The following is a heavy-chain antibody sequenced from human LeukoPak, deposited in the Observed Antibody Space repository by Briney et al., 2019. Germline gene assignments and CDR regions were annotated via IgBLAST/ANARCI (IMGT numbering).Heavy chain of an antibody. J-gene: IGHJ4*02. CDR2: IWYGGSNK. Sequence: GRSLRLSCAASGFTFSSYGMHWVRQAPGKGLEWVAVIWYGGSNKYYADSVKGRFTISRDNSKNTLYLQMNSLRAEDTAVYYCAKATPRQGFDYWGQGTLVTVSS. V-gene: IGHV3-30*18. CDR3: AKATPRQGFDY. CDR1: GFTFSSYG.